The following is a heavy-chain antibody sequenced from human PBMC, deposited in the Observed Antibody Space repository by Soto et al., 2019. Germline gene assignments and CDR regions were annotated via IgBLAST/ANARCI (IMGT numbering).Heavy chain of an antibody. CDR3: ARGCGSGWYLDY. J-gene: IGHJ4*02. CDR2: TYYRSKWYH. D-gene: IGHD6-19*01. CDR1: GDSVSGNSVT. Sequence: SQTLSLTCAISGDSVSGNSVTWNWIRQSPSRGLEWLGRTYYRSKWYHEYAISVESQIIISTDTSKNQFFLQLNSVTAEDAAVKFWARGCGSGWYLDYWGQGALVTVSS. V-gene: IGHV6-1*01.